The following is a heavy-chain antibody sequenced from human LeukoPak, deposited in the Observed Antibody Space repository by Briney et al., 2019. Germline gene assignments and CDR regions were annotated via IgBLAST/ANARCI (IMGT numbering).Heavy chain of an antibody. Sequence: PSETLSLTCTVSGGSISSYYWSWLRQPAGKGLEWIGRIYTSGSTNYNPSLKSRVTMSVDTSKNQFSLKLSSVTAADTVVYYCARVVVVAATPSVWFDPWGQGTLVTVSS. CDR2: IYTSGST. D-gene: IGHD2-15*01. V-gene: IGHV4-4*07. CDR1: GGSISSYY. CDR3: ARVVVVAATPSVWFDP. J-gene: IGHJ5*02.